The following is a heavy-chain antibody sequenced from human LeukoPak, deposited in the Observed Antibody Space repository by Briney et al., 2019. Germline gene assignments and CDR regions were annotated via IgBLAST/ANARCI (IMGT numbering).Heavy chain of an antibody. Sequence: GASVKVSCKASGYTFTSYAMNWVRQAPGQGLEWMGIINPSGGSTSYAQKFQGRVTMTRDTSTSTVYMELSSLRSEDTAVYYCARDFGVGYWYFDLWGRGTLVTVSS. V-gene: IGHV1-46*01. J-gene: IGHJ2*01. CDR3: ARDFGVGYWYFDL. D-gene: IGHD3-3*01. CDR1: GYTFTSYA. CDR2: INPSGGST.